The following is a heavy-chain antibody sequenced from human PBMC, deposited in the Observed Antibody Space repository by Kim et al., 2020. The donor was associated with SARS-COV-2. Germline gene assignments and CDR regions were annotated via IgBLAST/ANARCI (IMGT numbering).Heavy chain of an antibody. CDR2: ISATASGS. D-gene: IGHD3-16*01. CDR1: GFTFGIYA. CDR3: AKDQRSRGALGEYYFDY. Sequence: GGSLRLSCAASGFTFGIYAMSWVRQAPGKGLEWVSGISATASGSFYGDSVRGRFTISRDNSRNTLYLQMNSLRVEDTAVYFCAKDQRSRGALGEYYFDYWGKGTPVTVSS. J-gene: IGHJ4*02. V-gene: IGHV3-23*01.